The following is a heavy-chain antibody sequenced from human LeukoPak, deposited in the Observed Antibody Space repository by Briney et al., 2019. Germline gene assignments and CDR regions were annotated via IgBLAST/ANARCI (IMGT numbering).Heavy chain of an antibody. CDR2: INPKSGGT. V-gene: IGHV1-2*02. Sequence: ASVKVSCKASGYHFTDYYIHWVRLAPGQGLEWMGWINPKSGGTHYAQKFQGRVSMTRDTSINTVYLELSSLRSNDTAVYYCARNYDSSGYYYYYGMDVWGQGTTVTVSS. D-gene: IGHD3-22*01. CDR1: GYHFTDYY. CDR3: ARNYDSSGYYYYYGMDV. J-gene: IGHJ6*02.